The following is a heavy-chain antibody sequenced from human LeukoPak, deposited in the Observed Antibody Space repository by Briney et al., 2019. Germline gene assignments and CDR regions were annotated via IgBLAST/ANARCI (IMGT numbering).Heavy chain of an antibody. CDR1: GGTFSSYA. J-gene: IGHJ6*02. CDR3: ASVYKHGMDV. Sequence: SVKVSCKASGGTFSSYAISWVRQAPGQGLEWMGWIIPIFGTANYAQKFQGRVTMTRDTSASTVYMELSSLRSEDTAVYYCASVYKHGMDVWGQGTTVTVSS. CDR2: IIPIFGTA. D-gene: IGHD5-24*01. V-gene: IGHV1-69*05.